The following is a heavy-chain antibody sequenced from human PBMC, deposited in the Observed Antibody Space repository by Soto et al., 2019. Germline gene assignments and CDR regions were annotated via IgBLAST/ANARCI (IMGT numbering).Heavy chain of an antibody. CDR2: ISSGSSYI. CDR1: GFTFSTYT. J-gene: IGHJ5*01. CDR3: ARDILSGGAYPDS. V-gene: IGHV3-21*01. Sequence: GGSLRLSCAASGFTFSTYTMNWVRQAPGKGLEWISSISSGSSYIYYAGSVKGRFTISRDNAKNSLFLQMNSLRADDTAVYYWARDILSGGAYPDSWGQGTKVTVSS. D-gene: IGHD3-10*01.